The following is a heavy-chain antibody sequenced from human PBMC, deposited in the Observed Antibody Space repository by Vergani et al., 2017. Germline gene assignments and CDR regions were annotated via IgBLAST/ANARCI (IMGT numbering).Heavy chain of an antibody. D-gene: IGHD2-15*01. CDR3: ARDGSGGSPFAMDV. CDR1: GYTFTGYY. J-gene: IGHJ6*02. Sequence: QVQLVQSGAEVKKPGASVKVSCKASGYTFTGYYMHWVRQAPGQGLEWMRKIYPSGGTNYAQKFQGRVTMTKDTSTSTVDMELSSLRSEDTAMYYCARDGSGGSPFAMDVWGQGTTVTVSS. CDR2: IYPSGGT. V-gene: IGHV1-46*03.